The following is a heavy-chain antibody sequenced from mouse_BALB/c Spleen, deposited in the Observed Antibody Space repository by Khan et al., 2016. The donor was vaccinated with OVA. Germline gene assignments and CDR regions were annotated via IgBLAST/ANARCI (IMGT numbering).Heavy chain of an antibody. V-gene: IGHV2-9*02. CDR3: ARGQYGNSAWFAN. Sequence: QVQLKESGPGLVAPSQSLSITCTVAGFSLTSYGVHWVRQPPGKGLEWLGVIWAGGSTNYNSALMSRLIISKDKSKSQVLLKMNSLQTDDTAMYYCARGQYGNSAWFANWGQGTLVTVSA. D-gene: IGHD2-1*01. CDR2: IWAGGST. J-gene: IGHJ3*01. CDR1: GFSLTSYG.